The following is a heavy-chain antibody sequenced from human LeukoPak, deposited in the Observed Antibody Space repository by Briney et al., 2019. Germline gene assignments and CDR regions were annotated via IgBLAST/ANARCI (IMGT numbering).Heavy chain of an antibody. V-gene: IGHV1-18*04. J-gene: IGHJ6*03. Sequence: ASVKVSCTASGYTFTGYYMHWVRQAPGQGLEWMGWISAYNGNTNYAQKLQGRVTMTTDTSTSTAYMELRSLRSDDTAVYYCARSLDSSGYRAYYYYYMDVWGKGTTVTVSS. CDR2: ISAYNGNT. CDR1: GYTFTGYY. D-gene: IGHD3-22*01. CDR3: ARSLDSSGYRAYYYYYMDV.